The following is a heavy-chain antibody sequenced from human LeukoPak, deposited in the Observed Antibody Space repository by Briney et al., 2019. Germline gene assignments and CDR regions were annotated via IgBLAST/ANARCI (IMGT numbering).Heavy chain of an antibody. CDR2: ISGSGGST. CDR3: AKDFLPTMVRGVIISGSDY. Sequence: GGSLRLSCAASGFTFSSYAMSWVRQAPGKGLEWVSAISGSGGSTYYADSVKGRFTISTDNSKNTLYLQMNSLRAEDTAVYYCAKDFLPTMVRGVIISGSDYWGQGTLVTVSS. CDR1: GFTFSSYA. D-gene: IGHD3-10*01. J-gene: IGHJ4*02. V-gene: IGHV3-23*01.